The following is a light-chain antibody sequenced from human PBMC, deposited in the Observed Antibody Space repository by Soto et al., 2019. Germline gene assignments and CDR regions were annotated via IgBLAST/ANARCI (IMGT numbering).Light chain of an antibody. CDR2: DVI. J-gene: IGLJ3*02. Sequence: QSVLTQPRSVSGSPGQSVTISCTGTSSDVGGSNLVSWYQQHAGRAPKLVIYDVIQRPSGVPDRFSGSKSGNTASLTISGLQVEDEADYYCCSYAGNSLWVFGGGTKLTVL. CDR3: CSYAGNSLWV. V-gene: IGLV2-11*01. CDR1: SSDVGGSNL.